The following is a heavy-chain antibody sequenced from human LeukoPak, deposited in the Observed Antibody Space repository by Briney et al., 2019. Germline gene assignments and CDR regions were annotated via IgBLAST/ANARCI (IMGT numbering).Heavy chain of an antibody. CDR1: GFTFSSYG. D-gene: IGHD4-23*01. Sequence: GGSLRLSCAASGFTFSSYGMHWVRQAPGKGLEWVAVIWYDGSNKYYADSVKGRFTISRDNSKNTLDLQMNSLRAEDTAVYYCARDPTTVVMAYYFDYWGQGTLVTVSS. CDR2: IWYDGSNK. J-gene: IGHJ4*02. CDR3: ARDPTTVVMAYYFDY. V-gene: IGHV3-33*01.